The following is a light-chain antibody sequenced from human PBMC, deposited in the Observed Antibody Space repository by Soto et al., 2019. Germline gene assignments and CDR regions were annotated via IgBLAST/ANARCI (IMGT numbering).Light chain of an antibody. CDR3: SSFTDTGTVM. J-gene: IGLJ3*02. V-gene: IGLV2-14*03. CDR1: SSDVGAYHS. CDR2: DVS. Sequence: QSALPQPASVSGSPGQSFTIPCTGSSSDVGAYHSVSWYQQHPGKAPKLIIFDVSNRPSGVSNRFSGSKSGNTASLTISGLQAEDEADYYCSSFTDTGTVMFGGGTQLTVL.